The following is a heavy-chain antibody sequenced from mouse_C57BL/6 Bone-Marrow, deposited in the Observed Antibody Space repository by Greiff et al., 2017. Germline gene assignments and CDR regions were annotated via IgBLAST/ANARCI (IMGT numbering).Heavy chain of an antibody. CDR1: GYTFTDYY. CDR2: INPYNGGT. J-gene: IGHJ3*01. Sequence: EVQVVESGPVLVKPGASVKMSCKASGYTFTDYYMNWVKQSHGKSLEWIGVINPYNGGTSYNQKFKGKATWTVDKSSSTAYMARNSLTSEDSAVYYCAREGDQSWFAYWGQGTLVTVSA. V-gene: IGHV1-19*01. CDR3: AREGDQSWFAY. D-gene: IGHD3-3*01.